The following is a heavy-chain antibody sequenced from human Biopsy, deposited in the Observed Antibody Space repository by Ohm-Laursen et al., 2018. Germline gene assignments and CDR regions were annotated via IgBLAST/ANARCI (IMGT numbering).Heavy chain of an antibody. V-gene: IGHV3-33*08. CDR3: ARAGRYCSGGGCYSWFDS. Sequence: SLRLSCAASGFTFSSYAMTWVRQAPGKGLEWVAVIWYDGSNKYYADPVKGRFTISRGDPKNSLYLQMNSLKTEDTALYYCARAGRYCSGGGCYSWFDSWGQGTLVTVSS. J-gene: IGHJ5*01. CDR1: GFTFSSYA. D-gene: IGHD2-15*01. CDR2: IWYDGSNK.